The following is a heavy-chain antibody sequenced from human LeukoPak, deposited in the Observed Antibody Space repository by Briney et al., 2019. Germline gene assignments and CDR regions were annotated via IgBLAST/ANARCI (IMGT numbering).Heavy chain of an antibody. Sequence: GGSLRLSCAASGFTFNNYEMNWVRQAPGKGLEWVSYISSSGSTIYYADSVKGRFTISRDNAKNSLYLQMNSLRAEDTAVYYCTRGDRDGYRLYYFDYWGQGILVTVSS. V-gene: IGHV3-48*03. CDR2: ISSSGSTI. J-gene: IGHJ4*02. CDR1: GFTFNNYE. D-gene: IGHD5-24*01. CDR3: TRGDRDGYRLYYFDY.